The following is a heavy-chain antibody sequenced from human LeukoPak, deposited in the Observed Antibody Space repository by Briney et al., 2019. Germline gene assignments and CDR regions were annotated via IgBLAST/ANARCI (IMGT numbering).Heavy chain of an antibody. D-gene: IGHD5-18*01. V-gene: IGHV3-66*01. CDR3: ASGTDTAMVTAGWFDP. CDR2: IYSSGST. CDR1: GFIVSSNY. J-gene: IGHJ5*02. Sequence: GGSLRLSCVVSGFIVSSNYMSWVRQAPGKGLEWVSIIYSSGSTYYADSVKGRFTISRDNSKNTLYLQMNSLRAEDTAVYYCASGTDTAMVTAGWFDPWGQGTLVTVSS.